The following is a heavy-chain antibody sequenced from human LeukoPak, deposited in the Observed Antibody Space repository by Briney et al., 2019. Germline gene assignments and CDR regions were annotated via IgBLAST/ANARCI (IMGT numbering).Heavy chain of an antibody. CDR3: AKDVYDCSGGSCPQYYYVMDV. J-gene: IGHJ6*02. V-gene: IGHV3-30*02. D-gene: IGHD2-15*01. CDR2: IQFDGSEK. CDR1: GFTFSSYG. Sequence: GGSLGLSCTASGFTFSSYGMHWVRQAPGKGLEWVSFIQFDGSEKYYADSVRGRFTISRDNSKNTLSLQMNSLRAEDTALYYCAKDVYDCSGGSCPQYYYVMDVWGQGTTVTVSS.